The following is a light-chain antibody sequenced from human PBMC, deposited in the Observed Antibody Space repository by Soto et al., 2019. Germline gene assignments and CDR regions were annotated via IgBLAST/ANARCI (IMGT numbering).Light chain of an antibody. CDR2: GTR. J-gene: IGLJ1*01. CDR1: RSNIGANYD. V-gene: IGLV1-40*01. Sequence: QSVLTQPPSVSGAPGQRVTISCTGTRSNIGANYDVHWYQQFPGTAPKLLIYGTRNRPSGVPDRFSGSKAGTSASLAITGLQAEDEADYYCSSHNTIGTLQVFGPGTKLTVL. CDR3: SSHNTIGTLQV.